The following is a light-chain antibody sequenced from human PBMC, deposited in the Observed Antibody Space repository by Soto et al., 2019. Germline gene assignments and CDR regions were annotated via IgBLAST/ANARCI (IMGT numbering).Light chain of an antibody. V-gene: IGKV3-11*01. J-gene: IGKJ3*01. CDR1: QSVNSN. CDR3: QQRNNWPPELT. Sequence: EIVLTQSPATLSLSPGERATLSCRASQSVNSNLAWYQQKPGQAPRLLSYDASNRATGIAARFSGSGSGTDFTLTISSLEPEDFAVYYCQQRNNWPPELTFGPGTKVDVK. CDR2: DAS.